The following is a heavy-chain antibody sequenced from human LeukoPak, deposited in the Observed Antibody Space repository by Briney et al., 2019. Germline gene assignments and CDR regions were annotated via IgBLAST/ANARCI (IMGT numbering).Heavy chain of an antibody. CDR2: IYPTGST. Sequence: PSETLSLTCTVSGYSISSGYYWGWIRQPPGKGLEWIGNIYPTGSTYYNPSLKSRVTISVDTSKNQFSLKLSSVTAADTAVYYCARASHDYGDYSHFDYWGQGTLVTVSS. CDR3: ARASHDYGDYSHFDY. V-gene: IGHV4-38-2*02. J-gene: IGHJ4*02. CDR1: GYSISSGYY. D-gene: IGHD4-17*01.